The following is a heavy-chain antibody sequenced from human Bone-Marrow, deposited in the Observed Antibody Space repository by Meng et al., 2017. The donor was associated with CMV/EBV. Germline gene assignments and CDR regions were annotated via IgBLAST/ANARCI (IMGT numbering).Heavy chain of an antibody. D-gene: IGHD3-16*01. Sequence: ASVKVSCKASGYTFTGYYMHWVRQAPGQWLEWMGWINPNSGGTNYAQKFQGRVTMTRDTSISTAYMELSRLRSDDTAVYYCASTLGYYDYVWGCYWSSWGQGPLVPVSS. V-gene: IGHV1-2*02. CDR2: INPNSGGT. J-gene: IGHJ5*02. CDR1: GYTFTGYY. CDR3: ASTLGYYDYVWGCYWSS.